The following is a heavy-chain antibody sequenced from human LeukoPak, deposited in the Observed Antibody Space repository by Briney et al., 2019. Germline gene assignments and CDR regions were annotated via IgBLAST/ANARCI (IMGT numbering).Heavy chain of an antibody. CDR1: GFTFSTYA. J-gene: IGHJ6*04. V-gene: IGHV3-48*03. CDR3: AELGITMIGGV. D-gene: IGHD3-10*02. CDR2: ISSSGSTI. Sequence: GGSLRLSCAASGFTFSTYAMSWVRQAPGKGLEWVSYISSSGSTIYYADSVKGRFTISRDNAKNSLYLQMNSLRAEDTAVCYCAELGITMIGGVWGKGTTVTISS.